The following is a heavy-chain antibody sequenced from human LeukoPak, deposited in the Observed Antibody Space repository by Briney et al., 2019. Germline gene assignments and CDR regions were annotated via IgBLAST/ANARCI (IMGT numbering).Heavy chain of an antibody. CDR2: INPNSGGT. J-gene: IGHJ4*02. V-gene: IGHV1-2*02. CDR1: GYAFTGYY. D-gene: IGHD1-26*01. Sequence: ASVKVSCKASGYAFTGYYMHWVRQAPGQGLEWMGWINPNSGGTNYAQKFQGRVTMTRDTSISTAYMELSRLRSDDTAVYYCARVPPPPTYRSPLDYWGQGTLVTVSS. CDR3: ARVPPPPTYRSPLDY.